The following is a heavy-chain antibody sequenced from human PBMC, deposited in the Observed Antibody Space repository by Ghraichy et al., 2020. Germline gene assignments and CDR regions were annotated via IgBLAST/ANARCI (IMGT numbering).Heavy chain of an antibody. CDR3: AKDVRSVFLAVAGQY. J-gene: IGHJ4*02. CDR2: ISGSGGTT. D-gene: IGHD6-19*01. V-gene: IGHV3-23*01. Sequence: GGSLRLSCAASGFTFSSYAMSWVRQAPGKGLEWVSAISGSGGTTYYADSVKGRFTISRDNSKNTLYLQMNSLRAEDTAVYYCAKDVRSVFLAVAGQYWGQGTLVTVSS. CDR1: GFTFSSYA.